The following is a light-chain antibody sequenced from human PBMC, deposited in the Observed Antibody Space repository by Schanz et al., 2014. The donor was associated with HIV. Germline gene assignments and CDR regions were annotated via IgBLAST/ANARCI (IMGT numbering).Light chain of an antibody. V-gene: IGLV2-14*03. CDR2: DVS. J-gene: IGLJ1*01. Sequence: QSALTQPASVSGSPGQSISISCTGTSGDVGSYNYVSWYQQHPGKAPKLMIYDVSNRPSGVSSRFSGSKSGNTASLTISGLQAEDEADYYCCSYTTPSTYVFGAGTKLTV. CDR3: CSYTTPSTYV. CDR1: SGDVGSYNY.